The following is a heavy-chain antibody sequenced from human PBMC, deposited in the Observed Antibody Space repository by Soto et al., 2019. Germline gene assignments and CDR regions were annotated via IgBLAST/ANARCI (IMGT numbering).Heavy chain of an antibody. CDR1: GFTFSSYT. CDR2: ISADGSIT. J-gene: IGHJ4*02. D-gene: IGHD6-13*01. CDR3: AKDQVGSTWPYYFDY. V-gene: IGHV3-23*01. Sequence: EVQLLESGGGLVQPGGSLRLSCAASGFTFSSYTMNWVRQAPGKGLEWASGISADGSITYYADSVKGRFTISRDNSKNTLYVQMNSLRAEDTAIYYCAKDQVGSTWPYYFDYWGQGILVTVSS.